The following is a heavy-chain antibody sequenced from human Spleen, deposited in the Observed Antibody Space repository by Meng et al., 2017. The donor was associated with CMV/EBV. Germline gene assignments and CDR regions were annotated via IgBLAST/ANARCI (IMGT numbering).Heavy chain of an antibody. CDR3: ARGHCSNNSCYEYFQH. CDR2: IYYSGST. V-gene: IGHV4-39*07. CDR1: GGSISSSSYY. D-gene: IGHD2-2*01. Sequence: GSLRLSCTVSGGSISSSSYYWGWIRQPPGKGLEWIGSIYYSGSTYYNPSLKSRVTISVDTSKNQFSLKLSSVTAADTAVYYCARGHCSNNSCYEYFQHWGQGTLVTVSS. J-gene: IGHJ1*01.